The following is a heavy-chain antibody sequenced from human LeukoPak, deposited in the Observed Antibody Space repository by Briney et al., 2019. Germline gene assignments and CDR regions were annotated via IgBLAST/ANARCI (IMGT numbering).Heavy chain of an antibody. CDR2: ISSSGSTI. V-gene: IGHV3-48*03. Sequence: GGSLRLSCAASGFTFSSYEMNWVRQAPGKGLEWVSYISSSGSTIYYADSVKGRFTISRDNAKNSLYLQMNSLRAEDTAVYYCARDIVMVRGVKDGMDVWGQGTTVTVSS. D-gene: IGHD3-10*01. CDR3: ARDIVMVRGVKDGMDV. CDR1: GFTFSSYE. J-gene: IGHJ6*02.